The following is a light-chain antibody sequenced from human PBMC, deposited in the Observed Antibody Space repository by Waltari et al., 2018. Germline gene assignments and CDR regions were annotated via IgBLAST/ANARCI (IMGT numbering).Light chain of an antibody. Sequence: QSALTQPASVSGSPGQSIPILCPGTSSVVGSYNLVSWYQQHPGKAPKRMIYEGSKRPSGVSNRFSGSKSGNTASLTISGLQAEDEADYYCCSYAGSSTSIFGGGTKLTVL. CDR2: EGS. CDR3: CSYAGSSTSI. V-gene: IGLV2-23*01. CDR1: SSVVGSYNL. J-gene: IGLJ2*01.